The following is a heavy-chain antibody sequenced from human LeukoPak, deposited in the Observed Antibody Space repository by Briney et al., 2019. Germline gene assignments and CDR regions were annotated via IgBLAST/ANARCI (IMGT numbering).Heavy chain of an antibody. J-gene: IGHJ4*02. D-gene: IGHD3-10*01. CDR1: GGSISSYY. Sequence: PSETLSLTCTVSGGSISSYYWGWIRKPPGKGMEWIGSIYYSGSTYYNPSLKSRVTISVDTSKNQFSLKLSSVTAADTAVYYCARARGSGSYYREAFDYWGQGTLVTVSS. CDR2: IYYSGST. V-gene: IGHV4-39*07. CDR3: ARARGSGSYYREAFDY.